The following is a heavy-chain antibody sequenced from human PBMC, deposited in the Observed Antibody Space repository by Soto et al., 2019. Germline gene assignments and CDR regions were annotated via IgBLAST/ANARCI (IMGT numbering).Heavy chain of an antibody. Sequence: LSLTCAVYGGSFSGYYWSWIRQPPGKGLEWIGEINHSGSTNYNPSLKSRVTISVDTSKNQFSLKLSSVTAADTAVYYCARGRKRYSSGWYAKLDYWGQGTLVTVSS. V-gene: IGHV4-34*01. CDR3: ARGRKRYSSGWYAKLDY. J-gene: IGHJ4*02. CDR1: GGSFSGYY. D-gene: IGHD6-19*01. CDR2: INHSGST.